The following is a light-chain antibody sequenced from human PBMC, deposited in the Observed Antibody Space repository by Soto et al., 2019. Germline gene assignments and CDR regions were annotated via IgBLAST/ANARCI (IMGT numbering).Light chain of an antibody. CDR2: GAS. V-gene: IGKV3D-15*01. J-gene: IGKJ4*01. Sequence: EIVMTQSPVTLSVSPGARATLSCRASQSVSDNLAWYQQKPGQAPRLLIYGASTRATGIPARFSGSGSGTEFTLTISSLQSEDFAVYYCQQYNNWPLTFGGGTKVDIK. CDR3: QQYNNWPLT. CDR1: QSVSDN.